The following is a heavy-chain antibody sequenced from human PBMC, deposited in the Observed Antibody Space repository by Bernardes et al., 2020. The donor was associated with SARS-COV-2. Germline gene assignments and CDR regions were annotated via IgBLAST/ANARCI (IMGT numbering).Heavy chain of an antibody. V-gene: IGHV3-53*01. CDR1: GFTVSSNY. J-gene: IGHJ6*02. CDR2: IYSGGST. Sequence: GGSLRLSCAASGFTVSSNYMSWVRQAPGKGLEWVSVIYSGGSTYYADSVKGRFTISRDNSKNTLYLQMNSLRAEDTAVYYCARDPAHYDFWSGYYKGLYGLDVWCQGTTITVSS. CDR3: ARDPAHYDFWSGYYKGLYGLDV. D-gene: IGHD3-3*01.